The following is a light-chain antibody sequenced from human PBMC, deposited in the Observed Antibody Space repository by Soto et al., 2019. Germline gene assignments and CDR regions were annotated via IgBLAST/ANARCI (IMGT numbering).Light chain of an antibody. CDR3: QQRSSWPIT. V-gene: IGKV3-11*01. Sequence: EIVSTQSPATLFLSPGERATLSRRASQSISSYLAWYQQKPGQAPRILIYDASSRATGIPDRFSGSGSGTDFTLTISRLEPEDFAVYYCQQRSSWPITFGQGRRREI. J-gene: IGKJ5*01. CDR2: DAS. CDR1: QSISSY.